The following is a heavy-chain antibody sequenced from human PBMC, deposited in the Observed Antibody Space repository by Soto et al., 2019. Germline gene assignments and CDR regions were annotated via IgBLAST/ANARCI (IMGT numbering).Heavy chain of an antibody. CDR2: IYYSGNA. CDR3: ATRPYYDFWSGHYTDS. D-gene: IGHD3-3*01. Sequence: XLSLSCTFSGGXISSADYYWTWIRQPSGKGLEWIGYIYYSGNAYYNPSLKNRVTISVEMSNNKFSLRLSSVTAAETAIYYCATRPYYDFWSGHYTDSWGQGTLVTVSS. CDR1: GGXISSADYY. V-gene: IGHV4-30-4*01. J-gene: IGHJ5*02.